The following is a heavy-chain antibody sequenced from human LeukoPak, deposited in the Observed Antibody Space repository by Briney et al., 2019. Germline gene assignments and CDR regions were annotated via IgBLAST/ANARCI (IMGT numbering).Heavy chain of an antibody. D-gene: IGHD3-10*01. CDR3: ARESDATKIGQLLNY. J-gene: IGHJ4*02. Sequence: PGGSLRLSCTASGFTFRTSGMHWVRQAPGKGLEWVGFIQHDETEIYSADSVRGRFTFSRDNFKSTVYLQMNSLRVEDSAVYYCARESDATKIGQLLNYWGQGTLVSVSS. CDR1: GFTFRTSG. CDR2: IQHDETEI. V-gene: IGHV3-30*02.